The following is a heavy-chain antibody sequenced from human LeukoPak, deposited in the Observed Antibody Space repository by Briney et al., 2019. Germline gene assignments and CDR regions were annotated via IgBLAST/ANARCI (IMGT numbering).Heavy chain of an antibody. D-gene: IGHD2-2*01. CDR1: GFTFSGYE. J-gene: IGHJ4*02. CDR2: ISSSGSTI. V-gene: IGHV3-48*03. Sequence: GGSLRLSCAASGFTFSGYEMNWVRQAPGKGLEWVSYISSSGSTIYYADSVKGRFTISRDNAKNSLYLQMNSLRAEDTAVYYCAKLVDIVVVPAATLDYWGQGTLVTVSS. CDR3: AKLVDIVVVPAATLDY.